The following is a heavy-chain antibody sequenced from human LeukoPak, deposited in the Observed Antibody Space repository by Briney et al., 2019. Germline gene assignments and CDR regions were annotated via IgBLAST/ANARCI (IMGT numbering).Heavy chain of an antibody. D-gene: IGHD3-22*01. CDR1: GFTFSGYW. J-gene: IGHJ4*02. V-gene: IGHV3-7*01. CDR3: ATSDDSSGSD. CDR2: INEDENIR. Sequence: PGGSLRLSCVTSGFTFSGYWMSWVRQAPGKGLEWVANINEDENIRHYVDSVKGRFTIFRDNAKNSVFLQMNSLRDEDTALYYCATSDDSSGSDWGQGTLVTVSS.